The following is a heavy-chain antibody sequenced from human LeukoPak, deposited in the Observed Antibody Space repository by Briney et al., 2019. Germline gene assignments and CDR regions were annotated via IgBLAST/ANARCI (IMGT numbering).Heavy chain of an antibody. CDR2: IYTSGST. CDR1: GGSISSGSYY. Sequence: SETLSLTCTVSGGSISSGSYYWSWIRQPAGKGLEWIGRIYTSGSTNYNPSLKSRVTMSVDTSKNQFSLKLSSVTAADTAVYYCAREGHSSSPVFDYWGQGTLVTVSS. CDR3: AREGHSSSPVFDY. D-gene: IGHD6-6*01. V-gene: IGHV4-61*02. J-gene: IGHJ4*02.